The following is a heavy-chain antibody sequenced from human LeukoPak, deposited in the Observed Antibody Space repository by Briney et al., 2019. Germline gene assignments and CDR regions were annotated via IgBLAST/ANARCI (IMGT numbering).Heavy chain of an antibody. CDR3: AKDRVAVAGYFDY. CDR1: GFTFSSYA. D-gene: IGHD6-19*01. J-gene: IGHJ4*02. Sequence: QAGGSLRLSCAASGFTFSSYAMSWVRQAPGKGLEWVSDISCGGGSTYYADSVKGRFTISRDNSKNTLYLQMNSLRAEDTAVYYCAKDRVAVAGYFDYWGQGTLVTVSS. V-gene: IGHV3-23*01. CDR2: ISCGGGST.